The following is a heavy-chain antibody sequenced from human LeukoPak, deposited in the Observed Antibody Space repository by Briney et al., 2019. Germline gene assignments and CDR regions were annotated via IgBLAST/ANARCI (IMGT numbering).Heavy chain of an antibody. CDR1: GYTFSGYA. V-gene: IGHV3-30*04. Sequence: GGSLRLSCAASGYTFSGYAMHWVRQAPGKGLEWVAVISYDGSNKYYADSVKGRFTISRDNSKNTLYLQMNSLRAEDTAVYYCANTAAGTIGYWGQGSLVTVSS. CDR2: ISYDGSNK. D-gene: IGHD6-13*01. J-gene: IGHJ4*02. CDR3: ANTAAGTIGY.